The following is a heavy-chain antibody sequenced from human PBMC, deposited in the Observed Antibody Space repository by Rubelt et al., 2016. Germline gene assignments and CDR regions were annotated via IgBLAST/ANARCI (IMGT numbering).Heavy chain of an antibody. D-gene: IGHD3-22*01. CDR3: ARGNADYYDSSGYYPRLGYFDY. V-gene: IGHV4-34*01. J-gene: IGHJ4*02. Sequence: YGGSFSGHYWSWIRQPPGKGLEWIGEINHSGSTNYNPSLKSRVTISVDTSKNQFSLKLSSVTAADTAVYYCARGNADYYDSSGYYPRLGYFDYWGQGTLVTVSS. CDR2: INHSGST. CDR1: GGSFSGHY.